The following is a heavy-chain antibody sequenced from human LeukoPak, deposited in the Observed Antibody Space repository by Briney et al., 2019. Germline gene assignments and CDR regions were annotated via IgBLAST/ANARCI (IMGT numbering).Heavy chain of an antibody. J-gene: IGHJ4*02. CDR1: GYSFTSYW. CDR3: ARLGGYGSGSPDFDY. D-gene: IGHD3-10*01. V-gene: IGHV5-51*01. Sequence: GESLKISCKGSGYSFTSYWIGWVRQMPGKGLEWMGIIYPGDSDTRYSPSFQGQVTISADKSISTAYLQWSSLKDSDTAMYYCARLGGYGSGSPDFDYWGQGTLVTVSS. CDR2: IYPGDSDT.